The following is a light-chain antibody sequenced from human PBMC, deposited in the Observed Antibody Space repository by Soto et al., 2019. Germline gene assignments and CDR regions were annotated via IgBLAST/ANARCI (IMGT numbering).Light chain of an antibody. CDR1: QSLSSGY. J-gene: IGKJ1*01. CDR3: QQYDATPWT. V-gene: IGKV3-20*01. CDR2: GAS. Sequence: IVLTQSPCTLSSSPGESATLSCRASQSLSSGYLAWYQQKASQAPRLLIYGASSMPSGVPDRFSGSASGTHFTLTISKLEPEDFAMYYCQQYDATPWTFGQGTNVEVK.